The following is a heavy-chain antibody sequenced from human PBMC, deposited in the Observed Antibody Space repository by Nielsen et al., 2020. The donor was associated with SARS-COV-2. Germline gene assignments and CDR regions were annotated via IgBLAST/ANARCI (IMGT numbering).Heavy chain of an antibody. V-gene: IGHV3-23*01. D-gene: IGHD4-17*01. CDR2: ISGSGGST. CDR1: GFTFSSYA. Sequence: GESLKISCAASGFTFSSYAMSWVRQAPGKGLEWVSAISGSGGSTYYADSVKGRFTISRDNSKNTLYLQMNSLRAEDTAVYYCAKDSAVYDYGDYFDYWGQGTLVTVSS. CDR3: AKDSAVYDYGDYFDY. J-gene: IGHJ4*02.